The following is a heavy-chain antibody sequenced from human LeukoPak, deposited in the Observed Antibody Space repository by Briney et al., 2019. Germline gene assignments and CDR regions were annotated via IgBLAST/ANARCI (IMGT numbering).Heavy chain of an antibody. J-gene: IGHJ4*02. CDR1: GGSISSGSYY. Sequence: RSSETLSLTCTVSGGSISSGSYYWSWIRQPAGKGLEWIGRIYTSGSTNYNPSLKSRVTISVDTSKNQFSLKLSSVTAADTAVYYCARLYGDYVAPFDYWGQGTLVTVSS. D-gene: IGHD4-17*01. CDR2: IYTSGST. CDR3: ARLYGDYVAPFDY. V-gene: IGHV4-61*02.